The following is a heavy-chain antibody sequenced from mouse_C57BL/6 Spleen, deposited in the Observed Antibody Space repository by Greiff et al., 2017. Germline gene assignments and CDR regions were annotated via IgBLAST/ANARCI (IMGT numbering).Heavy chain of an antibody. Sequence: VQLQQPGAELVKPGASVKMSCKASGYTFTSYWITWVKQRPGQGLEWIGDIYPGSGSTNYNEKFKSKATLTVDTSSSTAYMQRSSLTSEDSAVYYCARRGGPYYYAMDYWGQGTSVTVSS. CDR3: ARRGGPYYYAMDY. CDR1: GYTFTSYW. J-gene: IGHJ4*01. V-gene: IGHV1-55*01. CDR2: IYPGSGST.